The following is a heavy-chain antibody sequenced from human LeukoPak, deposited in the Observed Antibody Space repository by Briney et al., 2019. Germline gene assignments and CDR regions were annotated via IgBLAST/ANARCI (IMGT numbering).Heavy chain of an antibody. CDR1: GFSFSNYA. CDR2: VAGGGGKK. Sequence: PGGSLRLSCAASGFSFSNYAMSWVRQAPGKGLEWVSYVAGGGGKKFHADSVKGRFTISRDNSRNTMFLQMNSLRVEDTAVYYCAKCRLSYGDDAFHVWGQGTMVLVSP. V-gene: IGHV3-23*01. J-gene: IGHJ3*01. D-gene: IGHD4-17*01. CDR3: AKCRLSYGDDAFHV.